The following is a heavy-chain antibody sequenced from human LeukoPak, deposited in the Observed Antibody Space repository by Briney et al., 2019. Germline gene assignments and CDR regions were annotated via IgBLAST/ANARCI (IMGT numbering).Heavy chain of an antibody. J-gene: IGHJ6*02. CDR2: FIPVFGTA. V-gene: IGHV1-69*01. CDR3: ARDVDDVVVIPAAMDV. D-gene: IGHD2-2*01. CDR1: GGTFSNYA. Sequence: SVKVSCKASGGTFSNYAISWVRQAPGQRLEWMGGFIPVFGTAHYAQNFQGRVTITADESTSTVYLELSSLRSEDTAVYYCARDVDDVVVIPAAMDVWGQGTAVTVSS.